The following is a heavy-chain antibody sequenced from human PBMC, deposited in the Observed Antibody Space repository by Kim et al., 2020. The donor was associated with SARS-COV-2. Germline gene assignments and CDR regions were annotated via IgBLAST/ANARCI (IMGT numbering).Heavy chain of an antibody. D-gene: IGHD2-8*01. CDR2: IYYSGST. J-gene: IGHJ6*01. Sequence: SETLSLTCTVSGGSISSYYWSWIRQPPGKGLEWIGYIYYSGSTNYNPSLKSRVTISVDTSKNQFSLKLSSGTAADTAVYYFTRLMVYAPLNYYYGMAVWG. CDR1: GGSISSYY. V-gene: IGHV4-59*08. CDR3: TRLMVYAPLNYYYGMAV.